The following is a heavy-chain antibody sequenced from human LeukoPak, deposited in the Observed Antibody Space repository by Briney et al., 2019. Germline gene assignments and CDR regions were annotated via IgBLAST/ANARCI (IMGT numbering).Heavy chain of an antibody. D-gene: IGHD3-10*01. CDR3: AGEAITMVRGVIRTPYYYYYCMDV. CDR1: GYTFTGYY. J-gene: IGHJ6*03. Sequence: GASVKVSCKASGYTFTGYYMHWVRQAPGQGLEWMGWINPNSGGTSYAQKFQGRVTMTRDTSISTAYMELSRLRSDDTAVYYCAGEAITMVRGVIRTPYYYYYCMDVWGKGTTVTVSS. CDR2: INPNSGGT. V-gene: IGHV1-2*02.